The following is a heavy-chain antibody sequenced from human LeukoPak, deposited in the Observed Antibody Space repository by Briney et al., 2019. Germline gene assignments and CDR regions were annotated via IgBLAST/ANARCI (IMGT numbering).Heavy chain of an antibody. D-gene: IGHD3-10*01. V-gene: IGHV3-9*01. CDR2: INWNSNNI. Sequence: PGRSLRLSCAASGFTFDDYAMHWVRQAPGKGLEWVSGINWNSNNIDYADSVKGRFTISRDNAKNSLYLQMNSLRAEDTAVFYCARSGEFLAMPSDIWGQGTMVTVSS. CDR3: ARSGEFLAMPSDI. J-gene: IGHJ3*02. CDR1: GFTFDDYA.